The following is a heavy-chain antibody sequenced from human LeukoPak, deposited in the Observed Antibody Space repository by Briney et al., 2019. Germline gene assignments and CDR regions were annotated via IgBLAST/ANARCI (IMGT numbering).Heavy chain of an antibody. J-gene: IGHJ4*02. CDR1: GFPFRNAC. CDR3: SAGLGRTDTDS. D-gene: IGHD3/OR15-3a*01. Sequence: GGSLRLSCAASGFPFRNACMRWVRRAPGKGLEWVGLIKLKSDGGPTDYAAPVKGRFTISRDDSKNTLYLQMNSLKTEDTAVYYCSAGLGRTDTDSWGQGTLVTVSS. CDR2: IKLKSDGGPT. V-gene: IGHV3-15*01.